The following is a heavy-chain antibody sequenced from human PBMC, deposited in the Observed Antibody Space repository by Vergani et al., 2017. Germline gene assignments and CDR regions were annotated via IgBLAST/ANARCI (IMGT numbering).Heavy chain of an antibody. CDR3: AKDPRLKEDYYYYYMDV. J-gene: IGHJ6*03. Sequence: VNLSISGGGVVQAGGSLRLSCVASGFDFRTFGMHWVRRAPGKGLEWVDFIRYDATYKFYGDSVSGRFTGSRDNSKNTLYLYMNSLRADDTAVYYCAKDPRLKEDYYYYYMDVGGKGTTVTVSS. CDR1: GFDFRTFG. CDR2: IRYDATYK. V-gene: IGHV3-30*02.